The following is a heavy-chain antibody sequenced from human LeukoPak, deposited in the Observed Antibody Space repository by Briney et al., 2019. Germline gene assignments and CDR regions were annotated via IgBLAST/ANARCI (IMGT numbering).Heavy chain of an antibody. J-gene: IGHJ6*03. Sequence: PSETLSLTCAVYGGSFSGYYWSWIRQPPGKGQEWIGEINHSGSTNYNPSLKSRVTISVDTSKNQFSLKLSSVTAADTAVYYCARSCPPKSKDIVVVPAAASHYYYYMDVWRKGTTVTVSS. CDR3: ARSCPPKSKDIVVVPAAASHYYYYMDV. CDR2: INHSGST. V-gene: IGHV4-34*01. CDR1: GGSFSGYY. D-gene: IGHD2-2*01.